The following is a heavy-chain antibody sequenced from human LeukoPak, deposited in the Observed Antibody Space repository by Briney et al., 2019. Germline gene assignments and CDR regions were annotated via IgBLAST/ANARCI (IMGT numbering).Heavy chain of an antibody. CDR1: GGSISSGSYS. V-gene: IGHV4-61*02. J-gene: IGHJ3*02. Sequence: SETLSLTCTVSGGSISSGSYSWSWIRQPAGKGLEWIGRIYASGSTSFNPSLKSRVTISVDTSKNQCSLKLSSLTATDTAVYYCARALNLYYYDTSVEPAFDIWGQGTMVTVSS. D-gene: IGHD3-22*01. CDR2: IYASGST. CDR3: ARALNLYYYDTSVEPAFDI.